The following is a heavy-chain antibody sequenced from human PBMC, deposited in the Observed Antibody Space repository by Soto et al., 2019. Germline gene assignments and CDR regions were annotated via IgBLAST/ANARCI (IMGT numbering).Heavy chain of an antibody. D-gene: IGHD2-21*02. V-gene: IGHV4-31*03. CDR3: AKYCGGDCFVLRGNDAFDI. CDR2: IYYSGST. CDR1: GGSISSGGYY. J-gene: IGHJ3*02. Sequence: PSETLSLTCTVSGGSISSGGYYWSWIRQHPGKGLEWIGYIYYSGSTYYNPSLKSRVTISVDTSKNQFSLKLSSVTAADTAVYYCAKYCGGDCFVLRGNDAFDIWGQGTMVTVSS.